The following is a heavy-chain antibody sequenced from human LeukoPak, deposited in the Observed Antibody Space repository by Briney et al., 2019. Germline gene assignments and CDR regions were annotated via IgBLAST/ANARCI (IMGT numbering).Heavy chain of an antibody. CDR3: ARRPGTLPLDY. Sequence: GGSLRLSCAASGFTFSTYEMNWVRRAPGKALEWVSYIISGGSTIYYADSVKGRFTISRDDAKNSLYLKMNSLRAEDTAVYYCARRPGTLPLDYWGQGTLVTVSS. J-gene: IGHJ4*02. D-gene: IGHD1-1*01. V-gene: IGHV3-48*03. CDR2: IISGGSTI. CDR1: GFTFSTYE.